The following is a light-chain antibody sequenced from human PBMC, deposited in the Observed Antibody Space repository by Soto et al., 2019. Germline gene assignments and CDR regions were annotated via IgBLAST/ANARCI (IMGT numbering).Light chain of an antibody. CDR1: QTVRDN. CDR3: QQYNNGPWT. V-gene: IGKV3-15*01. J-gene: IGKJ1*01. Sequence: EIVMTHSPATLSVSPGDRATLSCRASQTVRDNLAWYQQKPGQAPRLLIYGASTRAPGIPARFSGSGSGTEFTLTIDSLQSEDFAAYYCQQYNNGPWTFGQGTKVEIK. CDR2: GAS.